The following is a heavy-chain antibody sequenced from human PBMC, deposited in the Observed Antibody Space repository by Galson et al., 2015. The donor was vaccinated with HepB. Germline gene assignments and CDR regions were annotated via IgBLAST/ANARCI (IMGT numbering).Heavy chain of an antibody. CDR1: GGTFSSYA. CDR2: IIPIFGTA. CDR3: AREERNGGGPKPIGMDV. D-gene: IGHD4-23*01. Sequence: SVKVSCKASGGTFSSYAISWVRQAPGQGLEWMGGIIPIFGTANYAQKFQGRVTITADESTSTAYMELSSLRSEDTAVYYCAREERNGGGPKPIGMDVWGQGTTVTVSS. V-gene: IGHV1-69*13. J-gene: IGHJ6*02.